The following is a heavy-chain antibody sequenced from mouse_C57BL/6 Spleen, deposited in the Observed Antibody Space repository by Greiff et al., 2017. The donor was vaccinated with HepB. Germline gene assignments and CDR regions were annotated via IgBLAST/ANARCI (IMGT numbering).Heavy chain of an antibody. Sequence: QVQLQQSGAELARPGASVKLSCKASGYTFTSYGISWVKQRTGQGLEWIGEIYPRSGNTYYNEKFKGKATLTADKSSSTAYVELRSLTSEDSEVYFCARLDTTVEDCYFDVWGTGTTVTVSS. J-gene: IGHJ1*03. CDR3: ARLDTTVEDCYFDV. V-gene: IGHV1-81*01. D-gene: IGHD1-1*01. CDR2: IYPRSGNT. CDR1: GYTFTSYG.